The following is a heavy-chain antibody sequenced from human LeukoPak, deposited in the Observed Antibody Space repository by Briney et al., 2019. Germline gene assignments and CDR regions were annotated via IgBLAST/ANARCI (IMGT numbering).Heavy chain of an antibody. CDR2: IYHSGST. V-gene: IGHV4-38-2*01. J-gene: IGHJ4*02. CDR3: ARYSSSWDY. Sequence: SETLSLTCAVSGYSISSGYYWGWIRQPPGKGLEWIGSIYHSGSTYYNPSLKSRVTISVVTSKNQFSLKLSSVTAADTAVYYCARYSSSWDYWGQGTLVTVSS. CDR1: GYSISSGYY. D-gene: IGHD6-13*01.